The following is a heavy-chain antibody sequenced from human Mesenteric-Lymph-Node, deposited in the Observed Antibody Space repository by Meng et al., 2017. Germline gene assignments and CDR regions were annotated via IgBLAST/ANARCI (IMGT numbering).Heavy chain of an antibody. CDR3: VRLGHDYGDYRAYYYYGMDV. Sequence: SETLSLTCAVSGYSISSGYYWGWIRQPPGKGLEWIGSIYHSGTTYYNPSLKSRVTISVDTSKNQFSLRLSSVTAADTAIYYCVRLGHDYGDYRAYYYYGMDVWGQGTTVTVSS. J-gene: IGHJ6*02. CDR1: GYSISSGYY. V-gene: IGHV4-38-2*01. D-gene: IGHD4-17*01. CDR2: IYHSGTT.